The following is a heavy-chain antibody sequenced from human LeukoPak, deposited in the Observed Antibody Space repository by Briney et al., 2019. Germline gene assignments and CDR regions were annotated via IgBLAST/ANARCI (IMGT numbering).Heavy chain of an antibody. CDR3: ARLDHYYGSGRGGAFDI. J-gene: IGHJ3*02. Sequence: GGSLRLSCAASGFTFSSYSMNWVRQAPGKGLEWVSSISRSSSYIYYADSVKGRFTISRDNAKNSLYLQMNSLRAEDTAVYYCARLDHYYGSGRGGAFDIWGQGAMVTVSS. D-gene: IGHD3-10*01. V-gene: IGHV3-21*01. CDR2: ISRSSSYI. CDR1: GFTFSSYS.